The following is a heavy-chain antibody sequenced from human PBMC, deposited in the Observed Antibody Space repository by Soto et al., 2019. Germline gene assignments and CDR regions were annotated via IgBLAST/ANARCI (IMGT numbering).Heavy chain of an antibody. CDR2: IFPLTDIP. Sequence: QVQLVQSGTEVKKPGSSVKVSCKASGGTFRNYPINWVQQAPGQGLEWMGSIFPLTDIPDYAQNFQARLTISADKSTSTAYMELSGLTSDDTAMYFCARSTLVVLNYFESWGQGTLVTVSS. CDR3: ARSTLVVLNYFES. CDR1: GGTFRNYP. V-gene: IGHV1-69*02. J-gene: IGHJ4*02. D-gene: IGHD1-1*01.